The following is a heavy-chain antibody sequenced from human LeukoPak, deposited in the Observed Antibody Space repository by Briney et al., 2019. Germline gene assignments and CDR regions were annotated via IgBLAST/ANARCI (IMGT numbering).Heavy chain of an antibody. CDR3: AKRTHYDILTGYYLYYFDY. V-gene: IGHV3-23*01. D-gene: IGHD3-9*01. CDR2: ISGSGGST. Sequence: GGSLRLSCAASGFTFSSYAMIWVRQAPGKGLEWVSAISGSGGSTYYADSVKGRFTISRDNSKNTLYLQMNSLRAEDTAVYYCAKRTHYDILTGYYLYYFDYWGQGTLVTVSS. CDR1: GFTFSSYA. J-gene: IGHJ4*02.